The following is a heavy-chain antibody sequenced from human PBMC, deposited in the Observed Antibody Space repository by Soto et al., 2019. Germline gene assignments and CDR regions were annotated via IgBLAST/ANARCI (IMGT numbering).Heavy chain of an antibody. CDR1: GFTLNTYG. CDR2: IWYDGSNK. Sequence: QVQLVESGGGVVQPGGSLRLSCTTSGFTLNTYGTHWVRQAPGKGLEWVAIIWYDGSNKYYADSVKGRFTISRDNSKNTLYLQMNSLRAEDTALYYCARADCTGSYCYSWPFNYGVDVWGQGTTVTVSS. J-gene: IGHJ6*02. CDR3: ARADCTGSYCYSWPFNYGVDV. V-gene: IGHV3-33*08. D-gene: IGHD2-8*02.